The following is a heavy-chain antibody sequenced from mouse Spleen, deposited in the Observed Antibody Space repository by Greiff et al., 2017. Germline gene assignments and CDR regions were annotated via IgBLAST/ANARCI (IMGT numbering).Heavy chain of an antibody. CDR3: ARITGLDY. D-gene: IGHD4-1*01. J-gene: IGHJ2*01. Sequence: QVQLQQSGAELAKPGASVKMSCKASGYTFTSYWMHWVKQRPGQGLEWIGYINPSTGYTEYNQKFKDKATLTADKSSSTAYMQLSSLTSEDSAVYYCARITGLDYWGQGTTLTVSS. V-gene: IGHV1-7*01. CDR1: GYTFTSYW. CDR2: INPSTGYT.